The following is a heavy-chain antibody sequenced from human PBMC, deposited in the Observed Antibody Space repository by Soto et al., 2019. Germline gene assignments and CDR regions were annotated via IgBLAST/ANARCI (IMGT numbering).Heavy chain of an antibody. CDR2: ISGSGGST. D-gene: IGHD5-12*01. Sequence: EVQLLESGGGLVQPGGSLRLSCAASGFTFSSYAMSWVRQAPGKGLEWVSAISGSGGSTYYADSVKGRFTISRDNSKNTLYLQMNSLRAEDTAVYYCAKDGRSGYDWGRSYYYGMDVWGQGTTVTVSS. CDR1: GFTFSSYA. V-gene: IGHV3-23*01. J-gene: IGHJ6*02. CDR3: AKDGRSGYDWGRSYYYGMDV.